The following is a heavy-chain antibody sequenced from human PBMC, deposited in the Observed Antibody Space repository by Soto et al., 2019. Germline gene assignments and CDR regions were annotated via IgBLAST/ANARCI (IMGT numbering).Heavy chain of an antibody. V-gene: IGHV2-5*02. CDR2: IYWDDSK. J-gene: IGHJ4*02. Sequence: QITLKESGPTLVRPTQTLTLTCAFSGFSLSTSGVGVGWIRQPPGKALEWLAVIYWDDSKHYSPSLRSRLTINKDTYKNQVVLTMTNMDPMDTGTYYCAHKGPEDWPLDYWGQGTLVTVSS. CDR3: AHKGPEDWPLDY. D-gene: IGHD3-9*01. CDR1: GFSLSTSGVG.